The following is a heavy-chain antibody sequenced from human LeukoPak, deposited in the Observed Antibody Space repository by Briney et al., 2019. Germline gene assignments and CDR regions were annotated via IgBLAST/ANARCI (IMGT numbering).Heavy chain of an antibody. CDR3: ARLNSVTVFGVSRYNYYMDV. Sequence: ASVKVSCKASGYTFTSYDINWVRQATGQGLEWMGWMNPNGGNTGYAQKFQGRVSMTTDSTTAYMELSSLRSDDTAVYYCARLNSVTVFGVSRYNYYMDVWGTGTTVTVS. J-gene: IGHJ6*03. V-gene: IGHV1-8*01. D-gene: IGHD3-3*01. CDR2: MNPNGGNT. CDR1: GYTFTSYD.